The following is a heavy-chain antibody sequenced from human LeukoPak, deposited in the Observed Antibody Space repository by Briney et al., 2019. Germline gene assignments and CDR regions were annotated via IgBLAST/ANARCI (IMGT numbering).Heavy chain of an antibody. CDR1: GYTFTSYD. J-gene: IGHJ3*02. Sequence: ASVKVSCKASGYTFTSYDINRVRQATGQGLEWMGWMNPNSGNTGYAQKFQGRVTMTRNTSISTAYMELSSLRSEDTAVYYCARGLATYYDILTGYSDGAFDIWGQGTMVTVSS. V-gene: IGHV1-8*01. CDR3: ARGLATYYDILTGYSDGAFDI. CDR2: MNPNSGNT. D-gene: IGHD3-9*01.